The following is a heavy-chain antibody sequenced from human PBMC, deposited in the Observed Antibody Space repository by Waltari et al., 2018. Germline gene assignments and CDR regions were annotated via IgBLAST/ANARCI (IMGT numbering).Heavy chain of an antibody. J-gene: IGHJ3*02. CDR3: ARVSVGDAFDI. CDR1: GGSIRSSSYY. Sequence: QLQLQESGPGLVKPSATLSLTCTVSGGSIRSSSYYWGWIRQPPGKGLEWIGSIYYSGSTYYNPSLKSRVTISVDTSKNQFSLKLSSVTAADTAVYYCARVSVGDAFDIWGQGTMVTVSS. V-gene: IGHV4-39*07. D-gene: IGHD1-26*01. CDR2: IYYSGST.